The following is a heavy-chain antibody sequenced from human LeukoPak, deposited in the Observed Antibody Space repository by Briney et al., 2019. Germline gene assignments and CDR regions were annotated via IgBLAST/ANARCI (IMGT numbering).Heavy chain of an antibody. CDR1: GGSISSYY. D-gene: IGHD3-22*01. V-gene: IGHV4-59*01. CDR3: ARAVKYYYDSSGYPKWFDP. J-gene: IGHJ5*02. CDR2: IYYSGST. Sequence: PSETLSLTCTVSGGSISSYYWSWIRQPPGKGLEWLGYIYYSGSTNYNPSLKSRVTISVDTSKNQFSLKLSSVTAADTAVYYCARAVKYYYDSSGYPKWFDPWGQGTLVTVSS.